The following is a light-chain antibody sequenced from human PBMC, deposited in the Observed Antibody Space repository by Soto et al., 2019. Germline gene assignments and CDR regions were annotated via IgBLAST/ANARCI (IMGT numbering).Light chain of an antibody. CDR1: QSLVYSDGYTY. CDR2: KVS. Sequence: DVVMTQSPLSLPVTLGQPASISCRSSQSLVYSDGYTYLNWFQQRPGQSPRRLIYKVSNRDSGVPDRVSGSGSGTDFTLKISRVEAEDVGVYYCMQGTHWPFTFGPGTKVDIK. J-gene: IGKJ3*01. V-gene: IGKV2-30*01. CDR3: MQGTHWPFT.